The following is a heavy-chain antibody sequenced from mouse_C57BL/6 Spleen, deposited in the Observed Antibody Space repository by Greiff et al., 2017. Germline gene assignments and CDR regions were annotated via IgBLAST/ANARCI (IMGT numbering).Heavy chain of an antibody. Sequence: EVMLVESGGGLVKPGGSLKLSCAASGFTFSDYGMHWVRQAPEKGLEWVAYISSGSSTIYYADTVKGRFTISRDNAKNTLFLQMTSLRSEDTAIYYCARRGVPYAMDYWGQGTSVTVSS. CDR2: ISSGSSTI. V-gene: IGHV5-17*01. CDR1: GFTFSDYG. J-gene: IGHJ4*01. CDR3: ARRGVPYAMDY.